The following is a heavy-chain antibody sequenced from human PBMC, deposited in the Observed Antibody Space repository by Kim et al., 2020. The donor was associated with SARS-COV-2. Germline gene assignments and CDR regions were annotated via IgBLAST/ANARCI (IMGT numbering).Heavy chain of an antibody. Sequence: YYADSVKGRFTISRDNAKNSLYLQRNSLRADDTAVYYCARGGLIAAAGTYWGQGTLVTVSS. J-gene: IGHJ4*02. CDR3: ARGGLIAAAGTY. D-gene: IGHD6-13*01. V-gene: IGHV3-48*03.